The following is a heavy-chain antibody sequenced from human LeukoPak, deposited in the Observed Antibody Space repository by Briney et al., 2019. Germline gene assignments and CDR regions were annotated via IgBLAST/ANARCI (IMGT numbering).Heavy chain of an antibody. CDR2: IRSKAYGGTT. CDR3: TRESSSGYYPFDY. D-gene: IGHD3-22*01. Sequence: GGSLRLSCTASGFTSGDYAMSWFRQAPGKGLEWVGFIRSKAYGGTTEYAASVKGRFTISRDDSKSIAYLQMNSLKTEDTAVYYCTRESSSGYYPFDYWGQGTLVTVSS. V-gene: IGHV3-49*03. J-gene: IGHJ4*02. CDR1: GFTSGDYA.